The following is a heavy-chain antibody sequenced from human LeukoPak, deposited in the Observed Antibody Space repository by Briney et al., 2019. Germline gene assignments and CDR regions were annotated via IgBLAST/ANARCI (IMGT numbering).Heavy chain of an antibody. CDR2: ISSSSSYI. V-gene: IGHV3-21*01. D-gene: IGHD3-10*01. CDR3: AREEKYYYGSGSYYYY. CDR1: GFTFSSYS. Sequence: GGSLRLSCAASGFTFSSYSMNWVRQAPGKGLEWVSSISSSSSYIYYADSVKGRFTISRDNAKNSLYLQMNSLRAEDTAVYYCAREEKYYYGSGSYYYYWGQGTLVTVSS. J-gene: IGHJ4*02.